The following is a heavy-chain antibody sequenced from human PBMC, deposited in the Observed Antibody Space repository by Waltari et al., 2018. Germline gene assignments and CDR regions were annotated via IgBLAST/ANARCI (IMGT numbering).Heavy chain of an antibody. J-gene: IGHJ4*02. CDR3: ARHVVVISAGGYFDY. Sequence: QVQLQQWGAGLLKPSETLSLTCAVYGGSFRGYYWSWLRQPRGKGLEWIGEINHSGSTNYNPSLKSRVTISVDTSKNQFSLKLSSVTAADTAVYYCARHVVVISAGGYFDYWGQGTLVTVSS. CDR1: GGSFRGYY. CDR2: INHSGST. V-gene: IGHV4-34*01. D-gene: IGHD2-21*01.